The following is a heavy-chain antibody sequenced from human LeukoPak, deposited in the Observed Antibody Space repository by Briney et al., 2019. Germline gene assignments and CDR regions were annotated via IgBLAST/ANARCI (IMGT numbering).Heavy chain of an antibody. J-gene: IGHJ4*02. CDR1: GFTFSSYG. D-gene: IGHD2-2*02. Sequence: PGGSLRLSCAASGFTFSSYGMPWVRQAPGKGLEWVAVISYDGSNKYYADSVKGRFTISRDNSKNTLYLQMNSLRAEDTAVYYCAKPSGYCSSTSCYRVNGDYFDYWGQGTLVTVSS. V-gene: IGHV3-30*18. CDR2: ISYDGSNK. CDR3: AKPSGYCSSTSCYRVNGDYFDY.